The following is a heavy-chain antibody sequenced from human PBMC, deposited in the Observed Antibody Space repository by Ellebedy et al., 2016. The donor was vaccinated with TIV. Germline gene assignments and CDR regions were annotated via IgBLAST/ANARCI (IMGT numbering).Heavy chain of an antibody. Sequence: PGGSLRLSCAASGFTFSRYWMDWVRQAPGKGLVWVSRIKSDGTGISYADSVKGRFTIARDNAKNTLYLKMNSLRAEDTAVYYCAREADTGAGWYFDLWGRGTLVTVSS. J-gene: IGHJ2*01. D-gene: IGHD1-14*01. V-gene: IGHV3-74*01. CDR2: IKSDGTGI. CDR1: GFTFSRYW. CDR3: AREADTGAGWYFDL.